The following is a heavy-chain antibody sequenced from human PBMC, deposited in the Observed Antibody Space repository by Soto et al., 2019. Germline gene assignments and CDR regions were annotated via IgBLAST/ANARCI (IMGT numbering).Heavy chain of an antibody. Sequence: QVQLQQWGAGLLKPSETLSLTCAVYGGSFSGYYWSWIRQPPGKGLEWIGEINHSGSTNYNPSLKSRVTISVDTSNYHFSLKLSSVTAADAAVYYCARWGRGAMVRGVITSAWYWYFELGGRGTLVTVSS. CDR1: GGSFSGYY. V-gene: IGHV4-34*01. D-gene: IGHD3-10*01. CDR2: INHSGST. CDR3: ARWGRGAMVRGVITSAWYWYFEL. J-gene: IGHJ2*01.